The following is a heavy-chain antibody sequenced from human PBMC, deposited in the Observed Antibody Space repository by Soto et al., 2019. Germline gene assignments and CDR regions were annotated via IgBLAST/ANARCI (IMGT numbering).Heavy chain of an antibody. CDR1: GFTFSSYA. D-gene: IGHD2-15*01. V-gene: IGHV3-23*01. J-gene: IGHJ4*02. CDR3: AKLSSGYCSGGACYPADY. CDR2: MSGTGGSA. Sequence: GGSLRLSCAASGFTFSSYAMSWVRQAPGKGLEWVSDMSGTGGSAYYADSMKGRFTISRDNSKNTLYLQMNSLRAEDTAVYYCAKLSSGYCSGGACYPADYWGQGTLVTVSS.